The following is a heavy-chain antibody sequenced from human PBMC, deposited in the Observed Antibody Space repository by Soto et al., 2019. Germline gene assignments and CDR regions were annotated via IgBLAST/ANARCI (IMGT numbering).Heavy chain of an antibody. V-gene: IGHV3-23*01. CDR3: AKYKSSSGYYFDY. J-gene: IGHJ4*02. D-gene: IGHD6-13*01. CDR1: GFTFSSYA. Sequence: EVQLLESGGGLVQPGGSLRLSCAASGFTFSSYAMSWVRQAPGKGLEWVSAISGSGGSTYYADSVKGRFTISRDNSKNTLYLQMNSLIADDTAVYYCAKYKSSSGYYFDYWGQGTLVTVSS. CDR2: ISGSGGST.